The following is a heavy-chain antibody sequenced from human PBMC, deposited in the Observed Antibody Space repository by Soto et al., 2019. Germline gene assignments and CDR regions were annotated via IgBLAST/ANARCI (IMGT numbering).Heavy chain of an antibody. V-gene: IGHV3-33*01. J-gene: IGHJ4*02. CDR3: ARVSEGGSYYGGLDY. CDR1: GFTFSSYG. Sequence: QVQLVESGGGVVQPGRSLRLSCAASGFTFSSYGMHWVRQAPGKGLEWVAVIWYDGSNKYYADSVKGRFTISRDNSKNTLYLQMNSLRAEDTAVYYCARVSEGGSYYGGLDYWCQGTLVTVSS. CDR2: IWYDGSNK. D-gene: IGHD1-26*01.